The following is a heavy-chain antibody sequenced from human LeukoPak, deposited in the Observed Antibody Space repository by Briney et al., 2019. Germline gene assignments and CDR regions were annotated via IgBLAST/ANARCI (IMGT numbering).Heavy chain of an antibody. CDR1: GGTISSYY. V-gene: IGHV4-59*01. Sequence: SETLSLTCTVSGGTISSYYWSWLRQPPGKGLEWIGYIYYTGSTNYNPSLKSRVTISVDTSKNQFSLKLSSVTAADTAVYYCARGGPNYYVSYYFDYWGQGTLVTVSS. CDR2: IYYTGST. D-gene: IGHD3-10*02. J-gene: IGHJ4*02. CDR3: ARGGPNYYVSYYFDY.